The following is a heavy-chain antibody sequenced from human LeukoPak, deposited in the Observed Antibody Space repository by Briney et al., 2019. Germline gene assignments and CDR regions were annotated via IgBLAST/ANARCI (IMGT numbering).Heavy chain of an antibody. V-gene: IGHV4-34*01. CDR2: INHSGST. Sequence: SETLSLTCAVYGGSFSGYYWSWIRQPPGKGLEWIGEINHSGSTNYNPSLKSRVTISVDTSKNQFSLKLSSVTAADTAVYYCARGEHLYCSSTSCYYYYGMDVWGQGTTVTVSS. J-gene: IGHJ6*02. CDR3: ARGEHLYCSSTSCYYYYGMDV. CDR1: GGSFSGYY. D-gene: IGHD2-2*01.